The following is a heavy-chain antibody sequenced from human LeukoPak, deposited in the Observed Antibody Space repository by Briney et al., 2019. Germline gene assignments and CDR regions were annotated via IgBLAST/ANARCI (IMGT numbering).Heavy chain of an antibody. Sequence: SETLSLTCAVYGGPFSGYYWSWIRQPPGKGLEWIGEINHSGSTNYNPSLKSRVTISVDTSKNQFSLKLSSVTAADTAVYYCARTGRGKNAFDIWGQGTMVTVSS. CDR1: GGPFSGYY. CDR2: INHSGST. D-gene: IGHD3-16*01. J-gene: IGHJ3*02. CDR3: ARTGRGKNAFDI. V-gene: IGHV4-34*01.